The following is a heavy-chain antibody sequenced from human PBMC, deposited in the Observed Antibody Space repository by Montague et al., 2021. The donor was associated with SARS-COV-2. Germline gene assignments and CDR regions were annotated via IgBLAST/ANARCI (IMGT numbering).Heavy chain of an antibody. CDR3: ARDRFDFGAGRQGTIDF. D-gene: IGHD3-10*01. CDR1: GDSITNHY. V-gene: IGHV4-4*07. J-gene: IGHJ4*02. CDR2: MHNTGRT. Sequence: SETLSLTCSVSGDSITNHYWSWIRQPAGKGLEWIGHMHNTGRTNFNPFFNSRLTISVDTSKNQFSLKLTSVTAADTAVYYCARDRFDFGAGRQGTIDFWGQGTLVTVSS.